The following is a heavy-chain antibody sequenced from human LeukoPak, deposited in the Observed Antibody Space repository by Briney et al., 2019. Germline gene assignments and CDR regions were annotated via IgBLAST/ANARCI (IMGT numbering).Heavy chain of an antibody. Sequence: GGSLRLSCAASGFTFTSYWMSWVRQAPGKGLEWVANIKGDESEKYYVDSVKGRFTISRDNAKTSLYLQMNSLREEDTAIYYCARDRNYYEYLEHWGQGTLVTVSS. CDR3: ARDRNYYEYLEH. D-gene: IGHD3-22*01. V-gene: IGHV3-7*04. CDR2: IKGDESEK. J-gene: IGHJ4*02. CDR1: GFTFTSYW.